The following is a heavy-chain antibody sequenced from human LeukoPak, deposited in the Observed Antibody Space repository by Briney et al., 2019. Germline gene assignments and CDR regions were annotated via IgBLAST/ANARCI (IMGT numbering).Heavy chain of an antibody. V-gene: IGHV3-11*01. D-gene: IGHD3-9*01. CDR2: ISSSGSTI. Sequence: GGSLRLSCAASGFTFSDYYMSWIRQAPGKGLEWVSYISSSGSTIYYADSVKGRFTISRDNAKNSLYLQMNSLRAEDTAVYYCARDRDTYDILTGYYYYYMDVWGKGTTVTISS. J-gene: IGHJ6*03. CDR3: ARDRDTYDILTGYYYYYMDV. CDR1: GFTFSDYY.